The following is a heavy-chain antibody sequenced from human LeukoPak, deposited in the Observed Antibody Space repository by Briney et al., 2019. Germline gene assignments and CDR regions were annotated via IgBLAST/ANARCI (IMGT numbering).Heavy chain of an antibody. J-gene: IGHJ4*02. CDR2: IYYSGST. V-gene: IGHV4-59*01. D-gene: IGHD3-22*01. CDR3: AAYDSSGYPFDY. CDR1: GGSISSYY. Sequence: SETLSLTCTVSGGSISSYYWSWIRQPPGKGLEWIGYIYYSGSTNYNPSLKSRVTISVDTSKNHFSLKLSSVTAADTAVYYCAAYDSSGYPFDYWGQGTLVTVAS.